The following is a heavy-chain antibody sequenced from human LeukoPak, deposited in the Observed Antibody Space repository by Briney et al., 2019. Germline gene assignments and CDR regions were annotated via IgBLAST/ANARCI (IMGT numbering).Heavy chain of an antibody. CDR2: IYYSGST. CDR3: ARDLPMVRGAKDAFDI. V-gene: IGHV4-39*07. Sequence: KTSETLSLTCTVSGGSISSSSYYWGWIRQPPGKGLEWIGSIYYSGSTYYNPSLKSRVTISVDTSKNQFSLKLSSVTAADTAVYYCARDLPMVRGAKDAFDIWGQGTMVTASS. D-gene: IGHD3-10*01. J-gene: IGHJ3*02. CDR1: GGSISSSSYY.